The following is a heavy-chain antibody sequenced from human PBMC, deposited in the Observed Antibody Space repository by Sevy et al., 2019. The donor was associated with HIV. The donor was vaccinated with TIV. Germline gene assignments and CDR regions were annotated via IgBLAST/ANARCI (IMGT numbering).Heavy chain of an antibody. CDR3: AGENAWGRGYS. Sequence: SEILSLTCIVSGGSITSLYWNWIRQPPGKGLEWITNIYYNGHINYNPSLKSRVTLSLDTSKNQFSLRLSSVTAADTAMYYCAGENAWGRGYSWGQGTLVTVSS. D-gene: IGHD1-26*01. CDR2: IYYNGHI. CDR1: GGSITSLY. J-gene: IGHJ4*02. V-gene: IGHV4-59*08.